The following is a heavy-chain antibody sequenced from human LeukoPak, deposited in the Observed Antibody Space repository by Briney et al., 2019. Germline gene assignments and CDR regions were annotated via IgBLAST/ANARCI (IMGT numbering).Heavy chain of an antibody. CDR2: ISYSGTT. CDR3: ARGGDSGSYPLVEYFQH. CDR1: GGSISSDY. Sequence: PSETLSLTCNASGGSISSDYWSWIRQPPGKGLEWIGYISYSGTTNYNPSLKSRVSMSLDTSKNQFSLKVTSVITADTAVYYCARGGDSGSYPLVEYFQHWGQGTLVTVSS. D-gene: IGHD3-10*01. V-gene: IGHV4-59*01. J-gene: IGHJ1*01.